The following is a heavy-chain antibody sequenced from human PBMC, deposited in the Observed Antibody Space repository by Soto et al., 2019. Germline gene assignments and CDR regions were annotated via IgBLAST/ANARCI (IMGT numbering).Heavy chain of an antibody. CDR3: ARDVVAGPRVSNYFDY. J-gene: IGHJ4*02. CDR2: ISAYNGNT. Sequence: GASVKVSCKASGYTFTSYGISWVRQAPGQGLEWMGWISAYNGNTNYAQKLQGRVTMTTDTSTSTAYMELRSLRSDDTAVYYCARDVVAGPRVSNYFDYWGQGTLVTVSS. V-gene: IGHV1-18*01. CDR1: GYTFTSYG. D-gene: IGHD6-19*01.